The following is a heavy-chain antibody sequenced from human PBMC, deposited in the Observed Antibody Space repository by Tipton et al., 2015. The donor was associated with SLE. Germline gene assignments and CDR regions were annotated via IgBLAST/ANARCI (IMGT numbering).Heavy chain of an antibody. J-gene: IGHJ5*02. Sequence: LRLSCAVSGYFISSGYYWGWIRQPPGKGLEWIGIAYHSGSTYYNPSLESRVTISMDTSRNQFSLNLRSVTAADTAIYYCARERGGYCPDGVCSRAWFDPWGQGTLVTVSS. CDR1: GYFISSGYY. CDR3: ARERGGYCPDGVCSRAWFDP. CDR2: AYHSGST. V-gene: IGHV4-38-2*02. D-gene: IGHD2-8*01.